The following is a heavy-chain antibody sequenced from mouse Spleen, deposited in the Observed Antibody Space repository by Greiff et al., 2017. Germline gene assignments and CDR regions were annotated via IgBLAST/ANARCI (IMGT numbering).Heavy chain of an antibody. Sequence: VQLQQSGAELAKPGASVTLSCKASGYTFTSYWMHWVKQRPGHGLEWIGYINPSTGYTKYNQKFKVKPTLTADKSSSTAYMQLSSLTYEDSAVYYCARESKWDRYWYFDVWGTGTTVTVPS. CDR1: GYTFTSYW. V-gene: IGHV1-7*01. CDR3: ARESKWDRYWYFDV. J-gene: IGHJ1*03. CDR2: INPSTGYT. D-gene: IGHD4-1*01.